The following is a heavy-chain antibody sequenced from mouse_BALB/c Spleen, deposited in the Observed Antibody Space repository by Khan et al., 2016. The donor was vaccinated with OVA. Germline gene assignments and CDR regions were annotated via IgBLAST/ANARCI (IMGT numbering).Heavy chain of an antibody. Sequence: EVKLLESGPGLVKPSQTVSLTCTVTGISITSGNYRWSWIRQFPGNKLEWIGNIYYSGNVTYNPSLTSRTTITRDTSKNQFFLEMNSLTAEDAATYSCARDYGSLYWDFDVWGAGTTVTVSS. V-gene: IGHV3-5*02. CDR2: IYYSGNV. CDR1: GISITSGNYR. J-gene: IGHJ1*01. D-gene: IGHD1-1*01. CDR3: ARDYGSLYWDFDV.